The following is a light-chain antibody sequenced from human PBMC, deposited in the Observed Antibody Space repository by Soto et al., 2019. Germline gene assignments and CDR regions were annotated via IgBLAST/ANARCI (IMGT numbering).Light chain of an antibody. CDR2: EDS. CDR3: CSYAGSRIWV. CDR1: SSDVGNYNL. J-gene: IGLJ2*01. V-gene: IGLV2-23*01. Sequence: QSVLTQPASVSGSPGQSITISCTGTSSDVGNYNLVSWYQQHPGKAPKLMIYEDSKRPSGVSNRFSGSKSGNTASLTISGLQAEDEADYYCCSYAGSRIWVFGGGTKLTVL.